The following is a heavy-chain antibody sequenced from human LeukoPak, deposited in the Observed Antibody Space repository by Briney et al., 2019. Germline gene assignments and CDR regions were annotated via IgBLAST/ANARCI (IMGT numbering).Heavy chain of an antibody. CDR1: GGTFSSYA. V-gene: IGHV1-69*04. D-gene: IGHD2-2*01. J-gene: IGHJ4*02. CDR2: IIPILGIA. Sequence: ASVTVSFTASGGTFSSYAISWVRQAPGQGLEWMGRIIPILGIANYAQKFQGRVTITADKSTSTAYMELSSLRSEDTAVYYCARGPVPCSSTSCYGGFDYWGQGTLVTVSS. CDR3: ARGPVPCSSTSCYGGFDY.